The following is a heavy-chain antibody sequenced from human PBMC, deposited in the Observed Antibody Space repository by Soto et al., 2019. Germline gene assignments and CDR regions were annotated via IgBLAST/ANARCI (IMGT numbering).Heavy chain of an antibody. Sequence: GASVKVSFKASGYTFTSYGISWVRQAPEQGLEWMGWISAYNGNTNYAQKLQGRVTMTTDTSTSTAYMELRSLRSDDTAVYYCARDKVGFWTAGYWGQGTLVTVSS. CDR1: GYTFTSYG. D-gene: IGHD3-3*01. J-gene: IGHJ4*02. CDR2: ISAYNGNT. V-gene: IGHV1-18*01. CDR3: ARDKVGFWTAGY.